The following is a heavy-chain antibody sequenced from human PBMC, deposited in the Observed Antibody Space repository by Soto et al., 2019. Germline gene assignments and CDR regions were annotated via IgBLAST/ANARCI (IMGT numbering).Heavy chain of an antibody. J-gene: IGHJ5*02. Sequence: SQTLSLTCTVSGDSVDQSYWSWIRQSPGKRMEWIGYIIHRGTTNYNPFIKSRVTLSLDXXXXXFXLXMXXXTAAXTAVYYCARDVIAPPNYFDPWGQGTLVTVSS. V-gene: IGHV4-59*02. CDR1: GDSVDQSY. CDR3: ARDVIAPPNYFDP. CDR2: IIHRGTT. D-gene: IGHD4-4*01.